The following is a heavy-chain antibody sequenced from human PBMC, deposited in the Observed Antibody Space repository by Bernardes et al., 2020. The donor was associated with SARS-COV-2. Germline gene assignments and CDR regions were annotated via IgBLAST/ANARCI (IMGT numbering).Heavy chain of an antibody. J-gene: IGHJ5*02. CDR2: INAGNGNT. CDR1: GYTFTSYA. D-gene: IGHD3-10*01. CDR3: ARDGGSRPLPLMVRGVLNWFDP. Sequence: ASVKVSCKASGYTFTSYAMHWVRQAPGQRLEWMGWINAGNGNTKYSQKFQGRVTITRDTSASTAYMELSSLRSEDTAVYYCARDGGSRPLPLMVRGVLNWFDPWGQGTLVTVSS. V-gene: IGHV1-3*01.